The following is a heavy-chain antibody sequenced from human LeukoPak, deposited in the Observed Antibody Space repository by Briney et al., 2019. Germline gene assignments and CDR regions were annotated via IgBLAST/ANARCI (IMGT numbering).Heavy chain of an antibody. D-gene: IGHD2-2*01. Sequence: GGSLRLSCAASGFTFSSYAMSWVRQAPGKGLEWVSAIYYSGGNTYSADSVKGRFTISRDNAKSTLYLQMNSLRVEDTAVYYCAKDQGQAVVPRRFDYWGQGTLVTVSS. J-gene: IGHJ4*02. V-gene: IGHV3-23*01. CDR2: IYYSGGNT. CDR1: GFTFSSYA. CDR3: AKDQGQAVVPRRFDY.